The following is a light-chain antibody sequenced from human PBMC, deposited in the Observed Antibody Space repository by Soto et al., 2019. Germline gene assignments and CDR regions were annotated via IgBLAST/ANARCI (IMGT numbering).Light chain of an antibody. CDR2: GAS. Sequence: THAPATQSPSPGQRATLSSXASQTVSRNLAWYQQRPGQAPRLLIYGASTRATGIPDRFSGSGSGTDFTLTISRLEPEDFAVYYCQYYGRSPQTFGQGTKVDIK. V-gene: IGKV3-20*01. CDR1: QTVSRN. CDR3: QYYGRSPQT. J-gene: IGKJ1*01.